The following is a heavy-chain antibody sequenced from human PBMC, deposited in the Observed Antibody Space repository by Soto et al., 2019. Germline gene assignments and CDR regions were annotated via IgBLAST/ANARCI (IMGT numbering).Heavy chain of an antibody. V-gene: IGHV3-23*01. Sequence: PGGSLRLSCAASGFTFSSYAMSWVRQAPGKGLEGVSSISCSGGSTCYADSVKVRFTISRDNSKNTLYLQMKSLRAEDTAVYYCASTYSSSSGCFHXWGQVTPVTVSX. CDR2: ISCSGGST. J-gene: IGHJ4*02. CDR3: ASTYSSSSGCFHX. D-gene: IGHD6-6*01. CDR1: GFTFSSYA.